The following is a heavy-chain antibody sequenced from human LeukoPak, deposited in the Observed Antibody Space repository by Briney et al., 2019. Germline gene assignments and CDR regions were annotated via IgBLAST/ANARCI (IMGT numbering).Heavy chain of an antibody. J-gene: IGHJ3*02. CDR2: INHRGST. CDR1: GGSISSYY. Sequence: SETLSLTCTVSGGSISSYYWSWIRQPPGKGLEWIGEINHRGSTNYNPSLKSRVTISVDKSKNQFSLKLSSVTAADTAVYYCARGDTAMAPDAFDIWGQGTMVTVSS. V-gene: IGHV4-34*01. CDR3: ARGDTAMAPDAFDI. D-gene: IGHD5-18*01.